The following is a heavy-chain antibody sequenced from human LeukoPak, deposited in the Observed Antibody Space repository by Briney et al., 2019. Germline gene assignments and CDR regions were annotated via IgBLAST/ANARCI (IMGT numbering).Heavy chain of an antibody. CDR2: IRGSGGNT. Sequence: PGGSLRLSCAVSGFTFSSYAMSWVRQAPGKGLEWVSGIRGSGGNTYYADSVKGRFTISRDNSKNTLYLQISSLRPEDTAVYYCAKDRWTSPVSSFDMWGQGTMVTDSS. CDR3: AKDRWTSPVSSFDM. J-gene: IGHJ3*02. CDR1: GFTFSSYA. D-gene: IGHD2-2*01. V-gene: IGHV3-23*01.